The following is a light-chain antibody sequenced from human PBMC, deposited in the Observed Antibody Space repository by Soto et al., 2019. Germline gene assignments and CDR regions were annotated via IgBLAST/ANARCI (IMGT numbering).Light chain of an antibody. V-gene: IGLV2-14*03. CDR3: SSYTSSATYL. Sequence: QSALTLPASVSGSPGQSITLSCTGTSSHVGGYNYVNWYQQDPGKAPKLLIFDVNNRPSGVSNRFSGSKSGNTASLTISGLQPEDEADYFCSSYTSSATYLFGTGTKLTVL. J-gene: IGLJ1*01. CDR1: SSHVGGYNY. CDR2: DVN.